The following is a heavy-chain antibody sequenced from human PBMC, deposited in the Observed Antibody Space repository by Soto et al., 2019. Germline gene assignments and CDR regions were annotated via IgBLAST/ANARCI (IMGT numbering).Heavy chain of an antibody. CDR3: SRYSLTASVRFSEP. J-gene: IGHJ5*02. CDR1: VFTFSDYY. D-gene: IGHD1-26*01. CDR2: VRKISYTT. V-gene: IGHV3-72*01. Sequence: GGALRLSCAASVFTFSDYYMDWFRQAPGRGVEWVGRVRKISYTTEYAASVKGRFTISRNDSENALYLQMNSLKTEDTAVYLCSRYSLTASVRFSEPWGQGTLGTVAS.